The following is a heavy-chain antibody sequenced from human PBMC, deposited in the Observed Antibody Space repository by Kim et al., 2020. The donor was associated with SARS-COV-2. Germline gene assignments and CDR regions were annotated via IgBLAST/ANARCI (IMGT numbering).Heavy chain of an antibody. CDR2: ISYDGSNK. V-gene: IGHV3-30*18. D-gene: IGHD3-10*01. CDR3: AKAGRYYYGSGPE. Sequence: GGSLRLSCAASGFTFSSYGMHWVRQAPGKGLEWVAVISYDGSNKYYADSVKGRFTISRDNSKNTLYLQMNSLRAEDTAVYYCAKAGRYYYGSGPEWGQGTLVTVSS. CDR1: GFTFSSYG. J-gene: IGHJ4*02.